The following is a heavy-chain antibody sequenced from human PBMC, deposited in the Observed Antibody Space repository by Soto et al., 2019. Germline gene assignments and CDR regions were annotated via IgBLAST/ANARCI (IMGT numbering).Heavy chain of an antibody. V-gene: IGHV3-23*01. J-gene: IGHJ4*02. CDR2: ISGSGGST. D-gene: IGHD2-21*01. Sequence: GGSLRLSCAASGFSFSSYAMSWVRQAPGQGLARVSAISGSGGSTYYADSVKGRFTFSRDNSRNPLYLQMNSLSAQDTAVYNCPKERQFRGPYWGQGALVTAAS. CDR3: PKERQFRGPY. CDR1: GFSFSSYA.